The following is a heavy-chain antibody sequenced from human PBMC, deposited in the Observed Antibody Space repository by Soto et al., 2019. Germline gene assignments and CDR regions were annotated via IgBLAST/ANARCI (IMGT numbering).Heavy chain of an antibody. D-gene: IGHD3-10*01. CDR1: GFTFSSYA. Sequence: GGSLRLSCAASGFTFSSYAMHWVRQAPGKGLEWVAVISYDGSNKYYADSVKGRFTISRDNSKNTLYLQMNSLRAEDTAVYYCARSRTYIISSAYWGQGTLVTVSS. V-gene: IGHV3-30-3*01. CDR2: ISYDGSNK. CDR3: ARSRTYIISSAY. J-gene: IGHJ4*02.